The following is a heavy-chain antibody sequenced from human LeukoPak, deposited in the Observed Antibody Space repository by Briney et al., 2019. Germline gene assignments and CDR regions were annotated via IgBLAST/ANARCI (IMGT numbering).Heavy chain of an antibody. CDR2: MNPNSGNT. CDR3: ARYSSSWTRRGAFDI. J-gene: IGHJ3*02. Sequence: GASVKVSCKASGYTFTSYDINWVRQATGQGLAWMGWMNPNSGNTGYAQKFQGRVTMTRNTSISTAYMELSSLRSEDTAVYYCARYSSSWTRRGAFDIWGQGTMVTVSS. D-gene: IGHD6-13*01. CDR1: GYTFTSYD. V-gene: IGHV1-8*01.